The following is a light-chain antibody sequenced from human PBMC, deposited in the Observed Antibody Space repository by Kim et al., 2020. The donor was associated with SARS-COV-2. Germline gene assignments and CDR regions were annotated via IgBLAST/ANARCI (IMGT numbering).Light chain of an antibody. CDR1: SLRKYY. J-gene: IGLJ2*01. V-gene: IGLV3-19*01. CDR2: GKN. Sequence: SSELTQDPAVSVALGQTVRITCQGDSLRKYYATWYQQKPGQAPVLLISGKNNRPSGIPERFSGSSSGNTASLTIAGAQAADEADYYCNSRDTSHFVIFGGGTKVTVL. CDR3: NSRDTSHFVI.